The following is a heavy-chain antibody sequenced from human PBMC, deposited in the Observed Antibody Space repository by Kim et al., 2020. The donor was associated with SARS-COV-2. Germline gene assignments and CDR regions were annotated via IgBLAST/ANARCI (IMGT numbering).Heavy chain of an antibody. D-gene: IGHD2-2*02. Sequence: GGSLRLSCVASGFTFSDYGMSWVRQAPGKGLEWVSSIRNRGGDTYYADSVRGRFTISRDNSHNTLYLQMNSLRAEDTALYYCARKFSDTYTSFYFGPWGQGALAT. CDR2: IRNRGGDT. CDR3: ARKFSDTYTSFYFGP. CDR1: GFTFSDYG. J-gene: IGHJ5*02. V-gene: IGHV3-23*01.